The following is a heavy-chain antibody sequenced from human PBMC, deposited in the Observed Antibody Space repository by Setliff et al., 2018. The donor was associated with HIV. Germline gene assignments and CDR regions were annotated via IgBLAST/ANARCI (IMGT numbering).Heavy chain of an antibody. V-gene: IGHV1-8*01. CDR2: MNPNTGVA. CDR3: ARGKGVGGVIITGGLDV. D-gene: IGHD3-10*01. Sequence: ASVKVSCKASGHTFSNSDIHWVRRATGQGLEWMGWMNPNTGVAGYALKFQGRVTMTRDTSISTAYMELSSLTSDDTAVYWCARGKGVGGVIITGGLDVWGKGTTVTVSS. J-gene: IGHJ6*04. CDR1: GHTFSNSD.